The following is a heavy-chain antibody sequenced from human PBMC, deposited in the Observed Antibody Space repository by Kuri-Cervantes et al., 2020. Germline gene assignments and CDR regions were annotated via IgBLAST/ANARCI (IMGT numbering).Heavy chain of an antibody. J-gene: IGHJ6*03. V-gene: IGHV4-4*07. Sequence: SETLSLTCTVSGASISTYYWSWIRQPAGKGLEWIGSIYHSGSTYYNPSLKSRVTISVDTSKNQFSLKLSSVTAADTAVYYCARLDIVVLKGNYYYYMDVWGKGTTVTVSS. CDR1: GASISTYY. D-gene: IGHD2-21*01. CDR3: ARLDIVVLKGNYYYYMDV. CDR2: IYHSGST.